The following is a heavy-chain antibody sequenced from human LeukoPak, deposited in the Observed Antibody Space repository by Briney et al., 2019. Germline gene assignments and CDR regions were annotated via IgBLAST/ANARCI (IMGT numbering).Heavy chain of an antibody. D-gene: IGHD6-19*01. V-gene: IGHV1-3*01. Sequence: ASVKVSCKASGYIFSSYGMHWVRQAPGQGLEWMGWINAGNGDTKYSQKFQGRVTINRDTSASTAYMELSSLTSEDTAVYYCARDLELIAVAFDYWGQGTLVTVSS. J-gene: IGHJ4*02. CDR1: GYIFSSYG. CDR3: ARDLELIAVAFDY. CDR2: INAGNGDT.